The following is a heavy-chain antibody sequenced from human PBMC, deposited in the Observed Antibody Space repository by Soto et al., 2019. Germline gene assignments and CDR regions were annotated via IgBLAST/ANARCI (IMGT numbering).Heavy chain of an antibody. Sequence: SETLSLTCAVSGYSVSSRFWWSLVRHSPGKGLEWIGEIYHSGSANYNPSLKSRVTMSVDNSKNQFSLKLNSVTAADTAVYYCARYNAASGTYYFDYWGQGTLVTVSS. CDR1: GYSVSSRFW. CDR2: IYHSGSA. CDR3: ARYNAASGTYYFDY. J-gene: IGHJ4*02. V-gene: IGHV4-4*02. D-gene: IGHD6-13*01.